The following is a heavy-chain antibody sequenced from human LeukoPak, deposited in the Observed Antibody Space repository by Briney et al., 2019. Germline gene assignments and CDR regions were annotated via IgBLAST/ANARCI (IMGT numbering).Heavy chain of an antibody. CDR3: AKTGVTVYYFDY. V-gene: IGHV3-21*01. CDR2: ISISSSSM. CDR1: GFTFSSYS. J-gene: IGHJ4*02. Sequence: GGSLRLSCAASGFTFSSYSMIWVRQAPGKGLEWVSYISISSSSMYYADSMKGRITISRDNAKNSLYLQMNSLRAEDTAVYYCAKTGVTVYYFDYWGQGTLVTVSS. D-gene: IGHD2-21*02.